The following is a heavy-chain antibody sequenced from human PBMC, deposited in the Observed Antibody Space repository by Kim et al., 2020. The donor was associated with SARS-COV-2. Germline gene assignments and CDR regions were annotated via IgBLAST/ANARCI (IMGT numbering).Heavy chain of an antibody. CDR1: GGSISSYY. CDR3: ARLPSYDYGDSTAY. CDR2: IYYSGST. D-gene: IGHD4-17*01. V-gene: IGHV4-59*08. Sequence: SETLSLTCTVSGGSISSYYWSWIRQPPGKGLEWIGYIYYSGSTNYNPSLKSRVTISVDTSKNQFSLKLSSVTAADTAVYYCARLPSYDYGDSTAYWGQGTLVTVSS. J-gene: IGHJ4*02.